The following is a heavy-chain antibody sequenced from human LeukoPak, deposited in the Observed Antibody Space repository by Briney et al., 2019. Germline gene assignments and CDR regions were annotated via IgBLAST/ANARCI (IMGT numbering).Heavy chain of an antibody. D-gene: IGHD3-22*01. V-gene: IGHV3-20*04. J-gene: IGHJ4*02. CDR3: ARDYYDSSNMGPDY. CDR2: INWNGGST. CDR1: GFTFDDYG. Sequence: GGSLRLSCAASGFTFDDYGMSWVRQAPGKGLEWVSGINWNGGSTGYADSVKGRFTISRDNAKNSLYLQMNSLRAEDTAVYYCARDYYDSSNMGPDYWGQGTLVTVSS.